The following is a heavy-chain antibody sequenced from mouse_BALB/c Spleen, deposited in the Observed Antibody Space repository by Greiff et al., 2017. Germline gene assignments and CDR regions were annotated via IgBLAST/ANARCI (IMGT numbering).Heavy chain of an antibody. V-gene: IGHV5-6-5*01. CDR1: GFTFSSYA. CDR2: ISSGGST. J-gene: IGHJ3*01. Sequence: EVMLVESGGGLVKPGGSLKLSCAASGFTFSSYAMSWVRQTPEKRLEWVASISSGGSTYYPDSVKGRFTISRDNARNILYLQMSSLRSEDTAMYYCANYYGSSYVFAYWGQGTLVTVSA. D-gene: IGHD1-1*01. CDR3: ANYYGSSYVFAY.